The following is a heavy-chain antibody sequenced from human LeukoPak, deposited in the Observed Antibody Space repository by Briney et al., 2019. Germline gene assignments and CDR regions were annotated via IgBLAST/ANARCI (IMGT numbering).Heavy chain of an antibody. CDR1: GGSISSGDYY. CDR2: IYYSGST. CDR3: ARRDTAMVLDY. V-gene: IGHV4-61*08. D-gene: IGHD5-18*01. Sequence: PSETLSLTCTVSGGSISSGDYYWSWIRQPPGKGREWIGYIYYSGSTNYNPSLKSRVTISVDTSKNQFSLKLSSVTAADTAVYYCARRDTAMVLDYWGQGTLVTVSS. J-gene: IGHJ4*02.